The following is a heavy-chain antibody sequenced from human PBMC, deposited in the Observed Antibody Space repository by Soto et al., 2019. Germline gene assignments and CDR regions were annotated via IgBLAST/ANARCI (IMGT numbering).Heavy chain of an antibody. Sequence: PGGSLRLSCAASGFTFDDYAMHWVRQAPGKGLEWVSGISWNSGSIGYADSVKGRFTISRDNAKNSLYLQMNSLRAEDTALYYCAKDKDSSSFLFDYWGQGTLVTVSS. J-gene: IGHJ4*02. CDR2: ISWNSGSI. CDR3: AKDKDSSSFLFDY. V-gene: IGHV3-9*01. CDR1: GFTFDDYA. D-gene: IGHD6-13*01.